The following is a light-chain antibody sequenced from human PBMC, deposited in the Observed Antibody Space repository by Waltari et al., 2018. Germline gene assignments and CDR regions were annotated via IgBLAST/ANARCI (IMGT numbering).Light chain of an antibody. V-gene: IGKV1D-12*01. CDR1: KDVGKW. J-gene: IGKJ4*01. CDR2: AAS. Sequence: ACRGSKDVGKWCAWYEHKPGKGPKLLIYAASKVQRGGPSRFSGDGLGTDFTRTVDSLKPEDFATDYCQQANSFPPGVTFGGGTKVE. CDR3: QQANSFPPGVT.